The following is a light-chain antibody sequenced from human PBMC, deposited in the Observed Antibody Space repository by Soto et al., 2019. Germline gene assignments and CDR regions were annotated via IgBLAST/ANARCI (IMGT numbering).Light chain of an antibody. CDR2: DAS. CDR3: QQDGRSPWT. J-gene: IGKJ1*01. CDR1: QSVSSSY. Sequence: EIVLTQSPGTLSLSPGERATLSCRASQSVSSSYLAWYQQKPGQAPRLLIFDASSRATGISDKFSGSGSGTDFTLTISRLEPEDFAVYYCQQDGRSPWTFGQGTKVEVK. V-gene: IGKV3-20*01.